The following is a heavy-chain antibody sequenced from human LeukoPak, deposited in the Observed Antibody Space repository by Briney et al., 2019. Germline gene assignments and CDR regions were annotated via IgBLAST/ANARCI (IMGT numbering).Heavy chain of an antibody. J-gene: IGHJ3*01. CDR3: ARRYCSTCPTGHAFDL. CDR2: ISSSSSTI. CDR1: GFTFSSYS. D-gene: IGHD2-2*01. V-gene: IGHV3-48*01. Sequence: GGSLRLSCAASGFTFSSYSMNWVRQAPGKGLEWVSYISSSSSTIYYADSVKGRFTISRDNSKNTLYLQLNSLRAEDTAVYYCARRYCSTCPTGHAFDLWGQGTVVTVSS.